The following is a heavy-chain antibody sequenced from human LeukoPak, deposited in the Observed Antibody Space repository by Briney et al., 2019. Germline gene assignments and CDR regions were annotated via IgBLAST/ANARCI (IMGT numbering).Heavy chain of an antibody. CDR2: ISHEGSAK. V-gene: IGHV3-30*03. J-gene: IGHJ4*02. CDR1: GFSFGSYG. Sequence: GGSLRLSCAASGFSFGSYGIHWVRQAPGKGLEWVAVISHEGSAKYHADSVKGRFTISRDNAKNSLFLQMNSLRAEDTAVYYCARGKYYDFWSGYWGRSYYFDYWGQGTLVTVSS. D-gene: IGHD3-3*01. CDR3: ARGKYYDFWSGYWGRSYYFDY.